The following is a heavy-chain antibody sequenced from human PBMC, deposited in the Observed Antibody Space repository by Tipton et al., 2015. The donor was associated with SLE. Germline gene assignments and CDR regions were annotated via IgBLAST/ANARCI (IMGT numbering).Heavy chain of an antibody. CDR1: GVSMSNYY. CDR3: ARRVRGGWYDY. D-gene: IGHD6-19*01. V-gene: IGHV4-59*01. J-gene: IGHJ4*02. CDR2: VYKN. Sequence: TLSLTCYVTGVSMSNYYWTWIRQSPGKGLEWIGNVYKNYNPSLESRVTISVDTSKNQFSLKLCSVTAADTAVYYCARRVRGGWYDYWGQGTLATVSS.